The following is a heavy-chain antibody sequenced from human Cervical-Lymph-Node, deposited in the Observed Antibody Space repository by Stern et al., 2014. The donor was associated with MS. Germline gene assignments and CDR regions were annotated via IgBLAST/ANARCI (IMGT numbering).Heavy chain of an antibody. D-gene: IGHD6-6*01. Sequence: VQLVESGSGLVKPSQTLSLTCAVSGGSMSSGGYSWSWIRQPPGKGLEWIGNIYHSGSTYYNPSLKSRVTISVDRSKNQFSLKLSSVTAADTAVYYCARRLGSSEYFDYWGQGTLVTVSS. CDR1: GGSMSSGGYS. CDR3: ARRLGSSEYFDY. CDR2: IYHSGST. J-gene: IGHJ4*02. V-gene: IGHV4-30-2*01.